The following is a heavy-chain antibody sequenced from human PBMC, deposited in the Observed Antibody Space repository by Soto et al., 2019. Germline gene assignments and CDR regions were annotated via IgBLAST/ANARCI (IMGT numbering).Heavy chain of an antibody. CDR2: IYYSGST. Sequence: PLVTLRLRWSVADGYIIDFCCSCIRQPQGKGLEWIGYIYYSGSTNYNPSLKSRVTISVDTSKNQFSLKLSSVTAADTAVYYCARGPSYYYDSSGYINPFAHWRKGTLVTVSS. CDR1: DGYIIDFC. CDR3: ARGPSYYYDSSGYINPFAH. D-gene: IGHD3-22*01. V-gene: IGHV4-59*01. J-gene: IGHJ4*02.